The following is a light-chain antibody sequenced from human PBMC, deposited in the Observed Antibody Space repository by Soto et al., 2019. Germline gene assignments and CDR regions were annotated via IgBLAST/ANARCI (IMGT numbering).Light chain of an antibody. Sequence: QSVLTQPPSVSAAPGQRVTISGSGSSSDIGSNYVSWYQQLPGKAPKLLIYDNNKRPSGIPDRFSGSKSGTSATLAITGLHPGDEADDYCGLLDSSVSVGVFGGGTKLTVL. CDR3: GLLDSSVSVGV. CDR2: DNN. CDR1: SSDIGSNY. V-gene: IGLV1-51*01. J-gene: IGLJ2*01.